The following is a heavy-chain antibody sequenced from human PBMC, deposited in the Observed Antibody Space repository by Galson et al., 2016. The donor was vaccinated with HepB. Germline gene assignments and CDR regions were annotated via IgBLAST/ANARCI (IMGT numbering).Heavy chain of an antibody. CDR1: GHTFTSYG. D-gene: IGHD1-1*01. J-gene: IGHJ4*02. V-gene: IGHV1-18*01. CDR2: ISTYNGNT. Sequence: SVKVSCKASGHTFTSYGISWVRQAPGQGLEWMGWISTYNGNTNYAQKLQGRVTMTTDTITSTAFLELRSLRSDDTAVYYCARDEPSPPTSGTTYFDNWGQGTLVTVSS. CDR3: ARDEPSPPTSGTTYFDN.